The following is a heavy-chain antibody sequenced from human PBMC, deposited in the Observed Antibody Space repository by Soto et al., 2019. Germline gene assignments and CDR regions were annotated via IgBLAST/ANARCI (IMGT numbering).Heavy chain of an antibody. J-gene: IGHJ4*02. CDR3: AGGYWTGARSYLHY. Sequence: EVQLVESGGGLVQPGGSLRLSCAASGFIFSDQYMDWVRQAPGKGLEWVGRIRNKGDGSSTEYAASVKARFTISRDDSKNSLYLQMNSLKSEDSAVYYFAGGYWTGARSYLHYWGQGTLVTVSS. V-gene: IGHV3-72*01. CDR1: GFIFSDQY. CDR2: IRNKGDGSST. D-gene: IGHD2-8*02.